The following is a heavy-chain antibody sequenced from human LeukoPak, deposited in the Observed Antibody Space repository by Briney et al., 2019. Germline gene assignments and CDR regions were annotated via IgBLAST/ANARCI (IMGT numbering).Heavy chain of an antibody. CDR1: GFTFSSYA. CDR3: ARDQDWGSFDI. Sequence: GGSLRLSCAASGFTFSSYAMSWVRQAPGKGLEWVSAISGSGGSTYYADSVKGRFTISRDNSKNTMYLRMSSLRAEDTAIYYCARDQDWGSFDIWGQGTMVTVSS. V-gene: IGHV3-23*01. D-gene: IGHD7-27*01. CDR2: ISGSGGST. J-gene: IGHJ3*02.